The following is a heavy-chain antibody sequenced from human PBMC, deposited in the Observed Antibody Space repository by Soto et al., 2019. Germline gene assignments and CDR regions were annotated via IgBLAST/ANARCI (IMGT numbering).Heavy chain of an antibody. D-gene: IGHD2-15*01. CDR3: ARDLRDFVVVVAATSDTFDI. Sequence: GGSLRLSCAASGFTFSSYSMNWVRQAPGKGLEWVSSISSSSSSIYYADSVLGRFTISRDNSKNSLYLQMNSLRAEDTAVYYCARDLRDFVVVVAATSDTFDIWGQGTMVTVSS. CDR2: ISSSSSSI. J-gene: IGHJ3*02. CDR1: GFTFSSYS. V-gene: IGHV3-21*01.